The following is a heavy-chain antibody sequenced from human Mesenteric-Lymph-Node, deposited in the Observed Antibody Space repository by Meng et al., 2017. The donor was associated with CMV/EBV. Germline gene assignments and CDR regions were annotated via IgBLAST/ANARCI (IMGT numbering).Heavy chain of an antibody. CDR3: ARDSPSNWNPHDY. V-gene: IGHV1-18*01. D-gene: IGHD1-20*01. CDR1: GYTFTNYD. CDR2: ISAKNGYT. J-gene: IGHJ4*02. Sequence: ASVKVSCKASGYTFTNYDISWVRQAPGQGREWMGWISAKNGYTNYIQKLQGRFTMTTDTSTSTAYLELRSLRSDDTAVYFGARDSPSNWNPHDYWGQGTLVTVSS.